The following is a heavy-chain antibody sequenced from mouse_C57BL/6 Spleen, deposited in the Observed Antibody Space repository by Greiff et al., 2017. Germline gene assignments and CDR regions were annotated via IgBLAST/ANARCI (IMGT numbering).Heavy chain of an antibody. CDR1: GFTFSDYG. V-gene: IGHV5-17*01. CDR3: ARPTQLIVDY. CDR2: ISSGSSTI. D-gene: IGHD6-1*01. Sequence: EVQLVESGGGLVKPGGSLKLSCAASGFTFSDYGMHWVRQAPEKGLEWVAYISSGSSTIYYADTVKGRFTISRDNAKNTLFLQMTSLRSEDTAMYYCARPTQLIVDYWGQGTTLTVSS. J-gene: IGHJ2*01.